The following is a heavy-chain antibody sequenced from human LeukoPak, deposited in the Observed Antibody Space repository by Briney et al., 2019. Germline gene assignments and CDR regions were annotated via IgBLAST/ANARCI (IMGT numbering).Heavy chain of an antibody. CDR3: ARTVPLHYYDGSGYVNWFDP. D-gene: IGHD3-22*01. V-gene: IGHV4-38-2*01. Sequence: SETLSLTCAVSGYSISSGYYWGWIRQPPGKGLEWIGSIYHSGSTYYNPSLKSRVTISVDTSKNQFSLKLSFVTAADTAVYYCARTVPLHYYDGSGYVNWFDPWGQGTLVTVSS. J-gene: IGHJ5*02. CDR1: GYSISSGYY. CDR2: IYHSGST.